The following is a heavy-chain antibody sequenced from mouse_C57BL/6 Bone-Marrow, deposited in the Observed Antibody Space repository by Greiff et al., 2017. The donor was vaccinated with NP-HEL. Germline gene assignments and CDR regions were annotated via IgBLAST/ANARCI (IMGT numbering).Heavy chain of an antibody. V-gene: IGHV1-55*01. Sequence: LQPGAELVKPGASVKMSCKASGYTFTSYWITWVKQRPGQGLEWIGDIYPGSGSTNYNEKFKSKATLTVDTSSSTAYMQLSSLTSEDSAVYYCARRGIYYDYDRFAYWGQGTLVTVSA. CDR2: IYPGSGST. CDR3: ARRGIYYDYDRFAY. D-gene: IGHD2-4*01. CDR1: GYTFTSYW. J-gene: IGHJ3*01.